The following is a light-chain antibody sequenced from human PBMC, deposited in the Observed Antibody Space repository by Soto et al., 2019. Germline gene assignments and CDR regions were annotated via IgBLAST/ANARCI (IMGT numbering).Light chain of an antibody. CDR2: DAS. Sequence: DIPLTQSPSSLSASVGESVTMTCQASQDISDFLNWYQQKPGKAPKLLIFDASNLEPGVPSRFSGVRSGTDYTFTISSLQTEDIGIYFCHQYETVPLTFGPGTTVDI. CDR1: QDISDF. CDR3: HQYETVPLT. J-gene: IGKJ3*01. V-gene: IGKV1-33*01.